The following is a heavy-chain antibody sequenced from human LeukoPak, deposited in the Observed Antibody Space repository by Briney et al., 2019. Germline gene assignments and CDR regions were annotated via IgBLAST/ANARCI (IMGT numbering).Heavy chain of an antibody. Sequence: GGSLRLSCAASGFTFSSYGMHWVRQAPGKGLEGVAFIRYDGSNKYYADSVKGRFTISRDNSKNTLYLQMNSLRAEDTAVYYCAKMDTAMVTGYYCYYMDVWGKGTTVTVSS. CDR2: IRYDGSNK. CDR1: GFTFSSYG. CDR3: AKMDTAMVTGYYCYYMDV. J-gene: IGHJ6*03. D-gene: IGHD5-18*01. V-gene: IGHV3-30*02.